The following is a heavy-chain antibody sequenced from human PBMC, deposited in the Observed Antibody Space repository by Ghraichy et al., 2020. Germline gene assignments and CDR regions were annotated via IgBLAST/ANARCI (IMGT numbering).Heavy chain of an antibody. J-gene: IGHJ5*02. CDR1: GFSLSTSGVG. V-gene: IGHV2-5*01. CDR3: AHRPIGGTEYYGSGTGRFDP. Sequence: SGPTLVKPTQTLTLTCTFSGFSLSTSGVGVGWIRQPPGKALEWLALIYWNDDKRYSPSLKSRLTITKDTSKNQVVLTMTNMDPVDTATYYCAHRPIGGTEYYGSGTGRFDPWGQGTLVTVSS. D-gene: IGHD3-10*01. CDR2: IYWNDDK.